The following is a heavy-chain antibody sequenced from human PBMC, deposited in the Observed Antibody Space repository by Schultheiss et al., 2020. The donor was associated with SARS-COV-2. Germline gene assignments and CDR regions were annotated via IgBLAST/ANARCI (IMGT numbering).Heavy chain of an antibody. Sequence: SETLSLTCTVSGGSISSSSYYWGWIRQHPGKGLEWIGYIYYSGSTYYNPSLKSRVTMSVDTSKNQFSLKLSSVTAADTAVYYCARDSKSSGYHWGQGTLVTVSS. CDR3: ARDSKSSGYH. V-gene: IGHV4-39*07. J-gene: IGHJ4*02. D-gene: IGHD6-19*01. CDR1: GGSISSSSYY. CDR2: IYYSGST.